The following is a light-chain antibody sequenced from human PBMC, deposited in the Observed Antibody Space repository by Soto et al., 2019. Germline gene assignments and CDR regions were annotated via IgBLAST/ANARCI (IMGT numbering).Light chain of an antibody. CDR3: QQSYSTPPT. J-gene: IGKJ5*01. V-gene: IGKV1-39*01. Sequence: DIQMTQSPSSLSASVGDRVTITCRASQSISSYLNWYQQKPGKAPKLLIYAASSLQSVVPSRFSVSGSGTDFTLTISSLQPEDFATYYCQQSYSTPPTFGQGTRLEIK. CDR1: QSISSY. CDR2: AAS.